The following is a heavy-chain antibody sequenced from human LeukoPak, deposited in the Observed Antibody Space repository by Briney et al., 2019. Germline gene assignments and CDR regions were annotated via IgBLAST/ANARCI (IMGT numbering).Heavy chain of an antibody. J-gene: IGHJ4*02. CDR2: IYYSGST. D-gene: IGHD2-15*01. V-gene: IGHV4-59*01. CDR3: ARSPYCSGGSCYGRGFDY. CDR1: GGSISNYY. Sequence: SETLSLTCTVSGGSISNYYWSWIRQPPGKGLEWIGYIYYSGSTNNNPSLKSRVTISVDTSKNQFSLKTAADTAVYYCARSPYCSGGSCYGRGFDYWGQGTLVTVSS.